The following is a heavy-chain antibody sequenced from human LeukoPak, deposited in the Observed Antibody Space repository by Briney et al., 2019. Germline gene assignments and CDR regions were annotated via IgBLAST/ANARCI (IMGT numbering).Heavy chain of an antibody. D-gene: IGHD5-18*01. Sequence: KPSETLSLTCTVSGGSISSYYWSWIRQPPGKGLEWIGYIYYSGSTNYNPSLKSRVTISVDTSKNQFSLKLSSVTAADTAVYYCARAMGTVYYYYYMDVWGKGTTVTVSS. J-gene: IGHJ6*03. CDR2: IYYSGST. V-gene: IGHV4-59*01. CDR3: ARAMGTVYYYYYMDV. CDR1: GGSISSYY.